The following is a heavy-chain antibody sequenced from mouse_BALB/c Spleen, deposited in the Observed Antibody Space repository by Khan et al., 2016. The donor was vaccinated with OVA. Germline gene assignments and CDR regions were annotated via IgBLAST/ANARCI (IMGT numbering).Heavy chain of an antibody. CDR3: DRRGYSNYWFAY. J-gene: IGHJ3*01. V-gene: IGHV14-1*02. CDR2: IDPENGHT. Sequence: VQLKESGAELVRPGALVKLSCTASGFNIRDYYMHWVKQRPDQGLELIGWIDPENGHTIYDPKFQGKASITADTSSNTAYLQLSSLTSEDTAVYYCDRRGYSNYWFAYWGQGTLVTVSA. CDR1: GFNIRDYY. D-gene: IGHD2-5*01.